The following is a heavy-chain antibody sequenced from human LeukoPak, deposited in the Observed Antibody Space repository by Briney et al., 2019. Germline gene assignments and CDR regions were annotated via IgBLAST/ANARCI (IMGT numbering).Heavy chain of an antibody. CDR2: IIPIFGTA. CDR1: GGTFSSYA. D-gene: IGHD2-21*02. J-gene: IGHJ6*02. CDR3: ARGVIVVVTASYYYYYGMDV. V-gene: IGHV1-69*13. Sequence: SVKVSCKASGGTFSSYAISWVRQAPGQGLEWWGGIIPIFGTANYAQKFQGRVMITADESTSTAYMELSSLRSEDTAVYYCARGVIVVVTASYYYYYGMDVWGQGTTVTVSS.